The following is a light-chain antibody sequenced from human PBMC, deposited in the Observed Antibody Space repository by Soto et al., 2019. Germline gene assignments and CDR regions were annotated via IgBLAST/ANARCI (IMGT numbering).Light chain of an antibody. V-gene: IGKV1-5*01. CDR3: QQYNSYSPRT. CDR1: QSISTY. Sequence: DIHMTQAPSTLSASVVYRVTITCLASQSISTYLSWYQQKPGKAPNLLIYDASTLKSPVPSRFSGSGSGTEFTLTISNLQPDDFATYYCQQYNSYSPRTFGQGTKVDIK. J-gene: IGKJ1*01. CDR2: DAS.